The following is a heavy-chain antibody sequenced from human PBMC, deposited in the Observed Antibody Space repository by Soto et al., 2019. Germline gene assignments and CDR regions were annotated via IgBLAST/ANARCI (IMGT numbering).Heavy chain of an antibody. J-gene: IGHJ4*02. V-gene: IGHV3-73*01. Sequence: PGGSLRLSCAASGFTFSGSAMHWVRQASGKGLEWVGRIRSKANSYATAYAASVKGRFTISRDDSKNTAYLQMNSLKTEDTAVYYCARTPAAIEPLFDYWGQGTLVTVSS. CDR2: IRSKANSYAT. CDR3: ARTPAAIEPLFDY. CDR1: GFTFSGSA. D-gene: IGHD2-2*01.